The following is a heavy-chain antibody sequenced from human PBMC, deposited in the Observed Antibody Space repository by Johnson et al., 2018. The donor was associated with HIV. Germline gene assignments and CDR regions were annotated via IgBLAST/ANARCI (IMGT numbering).Heavy chain of an antibody. J-gene: IGHJ3*02. Sequence: VQLVESGGGLIQPGGSLRLSCAASGFTFDDYGMSWVRQAPGKGLEWVSGINWNGGSTGYADSVKGRFTISRDNAKNSLYLQMNSLRAEDTAVYYCAISGTGPDAFDIWGQGTMVTVSS. CDR3: AISGTGPDAFDI. CDR1: GFTFDDYG. CDR2: INWNGGST. V-gene: IGHV3-20*04.